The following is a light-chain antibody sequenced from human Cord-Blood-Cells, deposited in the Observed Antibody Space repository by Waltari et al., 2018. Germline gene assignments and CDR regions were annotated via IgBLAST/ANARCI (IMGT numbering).Light chain of an antibody. V-gene: IGKV1-5*03. CDR1: QSISSW. J-gene: IGKJ1*01. Sequence: DIQMPQSPSTRSASVGDRLSFTCRASQSISSWLAWYQQKPGKAPKLLIYKASSLESGVPSRFSGSGSGTEFTLTISSLQPDDFATYYCQQYNSYSPTFGQGTKVEIK. CDR3: QQYNSYSPT. CDR2: KAS.